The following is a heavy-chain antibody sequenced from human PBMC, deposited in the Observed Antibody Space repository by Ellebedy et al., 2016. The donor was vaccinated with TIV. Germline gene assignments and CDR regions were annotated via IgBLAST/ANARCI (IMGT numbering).Heavy chain of an antibody. D-gene: IGHD6-6*01. CDR2: IIPIFGTA. CDR1: GGTFSSYA. J-gene: IGHJ4*02. Sequence: SVKVSCXASGGTFSSYAISWVRQAPGQGLEWMGGIIPIFGTANYAQKFQGRVTITADKSTSTAYMELSSLRSEDTAVYYCARDRVKYSSSSYYFDYWGQGTLVTVSS. V-gene: IGHV1-69*06. CDR3: ARDRVKYSSSSYYFDY.